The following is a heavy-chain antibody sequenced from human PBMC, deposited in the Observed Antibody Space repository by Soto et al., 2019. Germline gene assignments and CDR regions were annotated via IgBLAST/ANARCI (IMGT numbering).Heavy chain of an antibody. V-gene: IGHV3-21*01. CDR3: ARDKEAAGTLYDYDYYGMDV. CDR2: ISSSSSYI. CDR1: GFTFSSYS. Sequence: EVQLVESGGGLVKPGGSLRLSCAASGFTFSSYSMNWVRQAPGKGLEWVSSISSSSSYIYYADSVKGRFTISRDNAKNSXYXXMNSLRAEDTAVYYCARDKEAAGTLYDYDYYGMDVWGQGTTVTVSS. J-gene: IGHJ6*02. D-gene: IGHD6-13*01.